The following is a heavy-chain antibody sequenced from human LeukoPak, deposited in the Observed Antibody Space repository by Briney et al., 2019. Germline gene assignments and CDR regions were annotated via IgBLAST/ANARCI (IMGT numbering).Heavy chain of an antibody. CDR2: INYSGDT. CDR3: VRLQAVTGNFDY. Sequence: SETLSLTCTVSGGSIGSSSSYWGWIRQPPGQGLEWIETINYSGDTYYNPSLKSRVTISVDSSRNQFSLKLSSVTAADTAVYYCVRLQAVTGNFDYWGQGALVTVSS. D-gene: IGHD1-20*01. V-gene: IGHV4-39*07. CDR1: GGSIGSSSSY. J-gene: IGHJ4*02.